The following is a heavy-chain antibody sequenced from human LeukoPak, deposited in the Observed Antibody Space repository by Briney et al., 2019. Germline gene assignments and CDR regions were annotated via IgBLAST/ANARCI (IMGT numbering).Heavy chain of an antibody. CDR2: ISYDGSNK. Sequence: GGSLRLSCAASGFTFSSYAMHWVRQAPGKGLEWVAVISYDGSNKYYADSVKGRFTISRDNSKNTLYLQMNSLRAEDTAVYYCARGVIDYWGQGTLVTVSS. CDR1: GFTFSSYA. V-gene: IGHV3-30-3*01. CDR3: ARGVIDY. J-gene: IGHJ4*02.